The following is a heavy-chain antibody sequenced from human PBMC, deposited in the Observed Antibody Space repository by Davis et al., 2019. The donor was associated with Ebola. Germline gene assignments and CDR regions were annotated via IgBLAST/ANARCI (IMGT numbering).Heavy chain of an antibody. Sequence: GGSLRLSCAASGFTFSSHAMHWVRQAPGKGLEWVTLISYDGTDKLYADSVKGRFTISRDNANNSVYLQMNSLRAEDTAVYYCARDRDYYDTSAYHPRGWLDLWGQGTLVTVSS. CDR1: GFTFSSHA. D-gene: IGHD3-22*01. V-gene: IGHV3-30*07. J-gene: IGHJ5*02. CDR2: ISYDGTDK. CDR3: ARDRDYYDTSAYHPRGWLDL.